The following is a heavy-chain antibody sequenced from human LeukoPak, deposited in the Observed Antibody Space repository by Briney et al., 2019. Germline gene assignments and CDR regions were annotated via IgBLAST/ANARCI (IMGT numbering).Heavy chain of an antibody. Sequence: GASVKVSCKASGGSYTFTSHAISWVRQAPGQGLEWMGWISAYNGNTNYAQKLQGRVTMTTDTSTSTAYMELRSLRSDDTAVYYCARAAGYCSSTSCYTWDYWGQGTLVTVSS. CDR2: ISAYNGNT. CDR1: GGSYTFTSHA. D-gene: IGHD2-2*02. V-gene: IGHV1-18*01. J-gene: IGHJ4*02. CDR3: ARAAGYCSSTSCYTWDY.